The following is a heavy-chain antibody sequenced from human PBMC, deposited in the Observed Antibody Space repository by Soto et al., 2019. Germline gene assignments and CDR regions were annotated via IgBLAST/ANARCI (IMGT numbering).Heavy chain of an antibody. Sequence: SETLSLTCTVSGGSISSGDYYWSWIRQPPGKGLEWIGYIYYSGSTYYNPSLKSRVTISVDTSKNQFSLKLSSVTAADTAVYYCARDRHYYGSGTFYRILDYWGQGTLVTVSS. CDR3: ARDRHYYGSGTFYRILDY. J-gene: IGHJ4*02. D-gene: IGHD3-10*01. CDR1: GGSISSGDYY. CDR2: IYYSGST. V-gene: IGHV4-30-4*01.